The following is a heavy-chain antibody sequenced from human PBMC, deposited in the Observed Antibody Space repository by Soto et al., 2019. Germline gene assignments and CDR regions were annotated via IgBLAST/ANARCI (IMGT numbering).Heavy chain of an antibody. CDR3: AKDRDYPRDYFHY. CDR2: VSPNGQGI. Sequence: QPGGSLRLSCAASGFTLGRYGMSWVRQAPGKGLEWVSAVSPNGQGIYYADSVRGRFTISRDFSKNTVFLHMDSLRAEDTAVYYCAKDRDYPRDYFHYWRQGTLVTVSS. V-gene: IGHV3-23*01. J-gene: IGHJ4*02. D-gene: IGHD3-10*01. CDR1: GFTLGRYG.